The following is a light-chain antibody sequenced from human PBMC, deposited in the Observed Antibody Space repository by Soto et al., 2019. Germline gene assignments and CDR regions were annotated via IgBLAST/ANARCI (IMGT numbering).Light chain of an antibody. J-gene: IGKJ1*01. CDR2: GAS. CDR1: QSVSSNY. Sequence: IRLRQSQGTLSLSPGERATLSCRASQSVSSNYLAWYQQKPGQAPSLLIYGASKRATGIADRFRGSGSGTDFTLIISRLEPEDFAVYYCQQYGSSPQTFGQVTKVDIK. CDR3: QQYGSSPQT. V-gene: IGKV3-20*01.